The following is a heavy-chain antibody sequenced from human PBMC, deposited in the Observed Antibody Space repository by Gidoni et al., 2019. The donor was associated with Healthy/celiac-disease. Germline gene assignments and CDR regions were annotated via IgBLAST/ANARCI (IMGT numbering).Heavy chain of an antibody. V-gene: IGHV3-33*01. Sequence: QVQLVESGGGVVQPGRSLRLSCAACGFTFSSYGMHWFRQAPGKGLEWVAVIWYDGSNKYYADSVKGRFTISRDNSKNTLYLQMNSLRAEDTAVYYCARGYYYYDSSGWYFDLWGRGTLVTVSS. D-gene: IGHD3-22*01. CDR2: IWYDGSNK. J-gene: IGHJ2*01. CDR3: ARGYYYYDSSGWYFDL. CDR1: GFTFSSYG.